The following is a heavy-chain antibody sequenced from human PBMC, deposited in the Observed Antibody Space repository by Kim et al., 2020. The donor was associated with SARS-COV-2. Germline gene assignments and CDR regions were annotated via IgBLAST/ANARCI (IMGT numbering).Heavy chain of an antibody. J-gene: IGHJ6*02. D-gene: IGHD2-2*01. CDR3: AKGRGGTFPGLIVVVPAATYYYGMDV. CDR2: ISYDGSNK. Sequence: GGSLRLSCAASGFTFSSYGMHWVRQAPGKGLEWVAVISYDGSNKYYADSVKGRFTISRDNSKNTLYLQMNSLRAEDTAVYYCAKGRGGTFPGLIVVVPAATYYYGMDVWGQGTTVTVSS. CDR1: GFTFSSYG. V-gene: IGHV3-30*18.